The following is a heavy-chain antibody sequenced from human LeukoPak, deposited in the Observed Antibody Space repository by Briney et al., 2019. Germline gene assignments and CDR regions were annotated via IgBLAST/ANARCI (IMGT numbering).Heavy chain of an antibody. V-gene: IGHV4-39*07. Sequence: SETLSLTCTVSGDSISSDKYYWVWIRQPPGKGLEWIGSIYYSGSTYYNPSLKSRVTISVDTSKNHFSLNVSSVTAADTAVYYCARDLRVVVGAGPFDPWGQGTLVTVSS. CDR1: GDSISSDKYY. CDR2: IYYSGST. CDR3: ARDLRVVVGAGPFDP. D-gene: IGHD2-21*01. J-gene: IGHJ5*02.